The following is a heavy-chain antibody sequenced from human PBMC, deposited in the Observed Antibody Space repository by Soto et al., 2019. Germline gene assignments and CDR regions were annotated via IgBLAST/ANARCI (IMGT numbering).Heavy chain of an antibody. CDR2: INSDGSST. D-gene: IGHD3-16*01. V-gene: IGHV3-74*01. J-gene: IGHJ4*02. Sequence: GVLRLSCAASGFTFSSYWMQWVRQAPGKGPVWVSRINSDGSSTTYAESVKGRFSVSRDNAKNTLYLQMDSLKTEDTAVYFCARDDRDYVWGSFRYFDSWGQGTQVTVS. CDR1: GFTFSSYW. CDR3: ARDDRDYVWGSFRYFDS.